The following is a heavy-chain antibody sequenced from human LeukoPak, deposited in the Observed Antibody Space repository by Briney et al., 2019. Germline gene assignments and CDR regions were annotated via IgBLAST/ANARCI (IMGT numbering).Heavy chain of an antibody. Sequence: SETLSLTCTVSGGSISSYYWSWIRQPPGTGLEWIGYIYYSGSTNYNPSPKSRVTISVDTSKNQFSLKLSSVTAADTAVYYCARHQLGRNWFDPWGQGTLVTVSS. CDR1: GGSISSYY. J-gene: IGHJ5*02. CDR2: IYYSGST. CDR3: ARHQLGRNWFDP. D-gene: IGHD1-26*01. V-gene: IGHV4-59*08.